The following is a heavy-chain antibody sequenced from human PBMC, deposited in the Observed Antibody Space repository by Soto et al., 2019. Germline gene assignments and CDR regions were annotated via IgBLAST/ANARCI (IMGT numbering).Heavy chain of an antibody. CDR1: GFTFSTYG. CDR3: ARDLAYGMDV. Sequence: PWWSLRLSCEASGFTFSTYGMHWVRQAPGKGLQWVAVIWYDGTNTYYGDSVKGRFTISRDNAKNSLYLQMNSLRAEDTAVYYCARDLAYGMDVWGQGTTVTVSS. V-gene: IGHV3-33*01. CDR2: IWYDGTNT. J-gene: IGHJ6*02.